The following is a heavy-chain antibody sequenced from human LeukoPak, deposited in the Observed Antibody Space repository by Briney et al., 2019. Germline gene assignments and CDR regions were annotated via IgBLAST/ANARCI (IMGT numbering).Heavy chain of an antibody. V-gene: IGHV3-74*01. CDR3: ARGRTMVRGVISSWFDP. Sequence: GGSLRLSCADSGFTFSSHWMHWVRQAPGKGLVWVSRIKYDASSTSYADSVKGRFTISRDNAKNSLYLQMNSLRAEDTAVYYCARGRTMVRGVISSWFDPWGQGTLVTVSS. CDR2: IKYDASST. CDR1: GFTFSSHW. J-gene: IGHJ5*02. D-gene: IGHD3-10*01.